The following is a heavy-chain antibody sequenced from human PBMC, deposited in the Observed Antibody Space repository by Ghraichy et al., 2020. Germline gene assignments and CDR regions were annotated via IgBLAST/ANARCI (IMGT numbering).Heavy chain of an antibody. CDR2: SRNKANSYTT. D-gene: IGHD2-2*01. CDR1: GFTFSEHY. J-gene: IGHJ4*02. V-gene: IGHV3-72*01. CDR3: AKLGYCVTTTCRGLGN. Sequence: GSLRLSCAASGFTFSEHYMDWVRQAPGKGVEWVGRSRNKANSYTTEYAASVKGRFTISRDDSKNSLYLQMNSLKTEDTAVYYCAKLGYCVTTTCRGLGNWGQGTLVTVSS.